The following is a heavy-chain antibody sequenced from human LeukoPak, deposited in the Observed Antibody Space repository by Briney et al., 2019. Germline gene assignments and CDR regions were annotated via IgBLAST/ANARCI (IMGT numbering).Heavy chain of an antibody. CDR1: GYTFTSYY. J-gene: IGHJ4*02. CDR2: INPSSST. Sequence: GASVKVSCKASGYTFTSYYMHWVRQAPGQGLEWMGIINPSSSTSYAQKFQGRVTMTRDTSTSTLYMELSSLRSEDTAVYYCAREYSSSSGVFVYWGQGTLVTVFS. D-gene: IGHD6-6*01. V-gene: IGHV1-46*01. CDR3: AREYSSSSGVFVY.